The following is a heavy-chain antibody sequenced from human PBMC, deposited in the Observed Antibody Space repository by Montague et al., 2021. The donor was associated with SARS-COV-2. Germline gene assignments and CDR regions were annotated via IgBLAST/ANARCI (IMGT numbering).Heavy chain of an antibody. J-gene: IGHJ5*02. CDR3: ARRSLGYCSGGSCYSAFDP. CDR1: GGSISSYY. Sequence: ETLSLTCTVTGGSISSYYWSWIRQPPGKGLEWIGYIYYSGSTNYNPSLKSRVTISVDTSKNQFSLKLSSVTAADTAVYYCARRSLGYCSGGSCYSAFDPWGQGTLVTVSS. D-gene: IGHD2-15*01. CDR2: IYYSGST. V-gene: IGHV4-59*01.